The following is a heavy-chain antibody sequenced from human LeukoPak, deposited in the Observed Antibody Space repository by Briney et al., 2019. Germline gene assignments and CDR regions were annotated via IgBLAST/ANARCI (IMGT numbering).Heavy chain of an antibody. CDR1: GFTLSSYS. Sequence: PGGSLRLSCATSGFTLSSYSMNWVRQAPGKGLEWVSYISSGSTTIYYADSVKGRFTISRDNSKNTLYVQMNSLIVEDTAVYYCAKDYEWSLDYWGQGTLVTVSS. CDR2: ISSGSTTI. CDR3: AKDYEWSLDY. V-gene: IGHV3-48*04. D-gene: IGHD3-3*01. J-gene: IGHJ4*02.